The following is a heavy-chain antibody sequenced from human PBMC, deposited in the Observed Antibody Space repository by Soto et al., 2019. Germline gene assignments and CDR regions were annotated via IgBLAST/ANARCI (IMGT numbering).Heavy chain of an antibody. Sequence: QVQLVQSGAEVKKPGSSVKVFCKTSGVSFNNNGIGWVRQAPGHGLEWMGGVSPPFRTSKETRKLQGRISITADASTGTVNMELSSLTSEDTAQSYCARVLYYGSGSYSPYGMAVWGQGTTVTVSS. CDR2: VSPPFRTS. V-gene: IGHV1-69*01. J-gene: IGHJ6*02. CDR1: GVSFNNNG. CDR3: ARVLYYGSGSYSPYGMAV. D-gene: IGHD3-10*01.